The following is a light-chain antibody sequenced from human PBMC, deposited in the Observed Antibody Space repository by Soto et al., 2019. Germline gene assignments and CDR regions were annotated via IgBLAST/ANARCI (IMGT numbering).Light chain of an antibody. CDR2: GAS. CDR3: QQYDNLVT. CDR1: QTISSW. J-gene: IGKJ4*01. Sequence: DIQVTQSPSTLSGSVGDRVTITCRASQTISSWLAWYQQKPGNAPKVLIYGASSLQGGVPLSFSGSASGTDFPLTISSLQPEDIATYYCQQYDNLVTFGGGTKVDIK. V-gene: IGKV1-5*01.